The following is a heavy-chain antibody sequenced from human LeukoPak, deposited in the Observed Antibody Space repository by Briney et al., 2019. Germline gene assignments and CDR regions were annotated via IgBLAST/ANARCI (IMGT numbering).Heavy chain of an antibody. V-gene: IGHV4-59*01. J-gene: IGHJ2*01. CDR2: IYYSGST. D-gene: IGHD6-13*01. CDR1: GGSISSYD. Sequence: SQTLSLTRTVSGGSISSYDCSSIRQPPGKGLEWIGYIYYSGSTNSNPSLKSRVTISVDTSTNPFSLKPISATAADTSVSYCARRAGSSSWALSYWYFDLWGRGTLVTVSS. CDR3: ARRAGSSSWALSYWYFDL.